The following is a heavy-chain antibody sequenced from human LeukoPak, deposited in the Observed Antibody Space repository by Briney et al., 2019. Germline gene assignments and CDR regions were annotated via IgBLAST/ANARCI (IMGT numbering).Heavy chain of an antibody. J-gene: IGHJ3*01. CDR3: AKDLRQQLDSPRTSNDAFDV. D-gene: IGHD6-13*01. CDR2: IKGNGDNT. CDR1: GFTFRRYG. Sequence: SEGSLRLSCAASGFTFRRYGMSWVRQAPGKGLEWVSGIKGNGDNTYYVDSVKGRFTISRDNSKNTLYLQMNSLRAEDTAVYYCAKDLRQQLDSPRTSNDAFDVWGRGTMVTVSS. V-gene: IGHV3-23*01.